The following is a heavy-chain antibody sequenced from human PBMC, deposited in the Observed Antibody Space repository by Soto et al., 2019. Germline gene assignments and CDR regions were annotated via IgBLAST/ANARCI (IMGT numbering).Heavy chain of an antibody. D-gene: IGHD6-19*01. CDR1: GYPVTAYY. CDR3: ASGGGVTVAGSAAFEM. J-gene: IGHJ3*02. Sequence: QLHLVQSGAVVKKPGASVTVSCSASGYPVTAYYMHWVRQAPGRGLEWMGGINPATGAAKYTQTCQGSVTMNRGAPTSTGFMELIGVPSEHKAAFYSASGGGVTVAGSAAFEMWGQGTLVTVSS. CDR2: INPATGAA. V-gene: IGHV1-2*02.